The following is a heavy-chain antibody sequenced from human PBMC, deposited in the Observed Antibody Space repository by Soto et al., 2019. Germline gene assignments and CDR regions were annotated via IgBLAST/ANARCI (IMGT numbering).Heavy chain of an antibody. J-gene: IGHJ4*02. CDR2: IYYSGST. CDR3: ARRVDVFVAVAGPTFDY. V-gene: IGHV4-39*01. CDR1: GGSISSSSYY. D-gene: IGHD6-19*01. Sequence: SETLSLTCTVSGGSISSSSYYWGWIRQPPGKGLEWIGSIYYSGSTYYNPSLKSRVTISVDTSKNQFSLKLSSVTAADTAVYYCARRVDVFVAVAGPTFDYWGQGTLVTVSS.